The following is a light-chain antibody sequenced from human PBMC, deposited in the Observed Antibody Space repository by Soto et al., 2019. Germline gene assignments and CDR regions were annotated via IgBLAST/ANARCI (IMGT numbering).Light chain of an antibody. Sequence: QSVLTPPPSASGTPGQRVTISCPGSSSNIGSNAVNWYQQVPGTAPKLLIYSTTQRPSGVPDRFSGSKSGTSASLAISGLQSDDEADYYCAAWDDSLNAVLFGGGTKLTVL. CDR1: SSNIGSNA. CDR2: STT. CDR3: AAWDDSLNAVL. V-gene: IGLV1-44*01. J-gene: IGLJ2*01.